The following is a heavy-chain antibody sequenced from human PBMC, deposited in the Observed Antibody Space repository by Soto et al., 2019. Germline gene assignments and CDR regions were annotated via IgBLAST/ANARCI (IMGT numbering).Heavy chain of an antibody. Sequence: EVQLVESGGGLVQPGGSLRLSCVVSGFTFSNYWMSWVRQAPGKGLEWVADIKQDGSEKYYVDSVKGRFTISRDNAKNXLYLQMHSLRREDTAMYYCARGAYDYGDYVDAFDIWGPGTMVTVSS. J-gene: IGHJ3*02. V-gene: IGHV3-7*01. CDR2: IKQDGSEK. CDR3: ARGAYDYGDYVDAFDI. CDR1: GFTFSNYW. D-gene: IGHD4-17*01.